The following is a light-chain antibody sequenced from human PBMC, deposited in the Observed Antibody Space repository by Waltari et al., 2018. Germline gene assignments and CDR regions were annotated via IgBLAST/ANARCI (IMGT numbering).Light chain of an antibody. V-gene: IGLV1-44*01. Sequence: QSVLTQPSSASGTPGQTVTISCSGSSSNVGNNKVNWYKQFAGTAPKVVTGVNDQRPSRSLYRFVGSRSGTSASRAIIRLEVGDEAVYYCASCDDSVNGEVVGEGTKLTV. CDR3: ASCDDSVNGEV. J-gene: IGLJ2*01. CDR1: SSNVGNNK. CDR2: VND.